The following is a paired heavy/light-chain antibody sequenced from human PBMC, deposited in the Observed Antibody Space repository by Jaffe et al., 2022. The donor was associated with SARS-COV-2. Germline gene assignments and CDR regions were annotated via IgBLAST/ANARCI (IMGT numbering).Heavy chain of an antibody. Sequence: EVQLVESGGGLVKPGGSLRLSCAASGLTFNDAWMNWVRQAPGEGLEWVGLIKSKTNGGTTDYAAPVKGRFTVSRDDSKNTLYLQMNSLKTEDTAAYYCVTERAGAFVIWGQGTMVTVSS. V-gene: IGHV3-15*01. J-gene: IGHJ3*02. CDR1: GLTFNDAW. CDR3: VTERAGAFVI. CDR2: IKSKTNGGTT.
Light chain of an antibody. J-gene: IGLJ1*01. CDR1: SRDVGAYNY. CDR3: SSYAGSNSYV. V-gene: IGLV2-8*01. Sequence: QSALTQPPSASGSPGQSVTISCTGTSRDVGAYNYVSWYQQHPGKAPKLMISEVSKRPSGVPDRFSGSKSDNTASLTVSGLQAEDEADYYCSSYAGSNSYVFGTGTKVTVL. CDR2: EVS.